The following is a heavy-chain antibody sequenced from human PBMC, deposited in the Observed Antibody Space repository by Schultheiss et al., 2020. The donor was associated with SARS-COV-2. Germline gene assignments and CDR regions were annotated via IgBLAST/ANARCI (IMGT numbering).Heavy chain of an antibody. J-gene: IGHJ4*02. Sequence: GGSLRLSCAASGFTFSSYGMHWVRQAPGKGLEWVAFIRYDGSNKYYADSVKGRFTISRDNSKNTLYLQMNSLRAEDTAVYYCARARIAAAGQFDYWGQGTLVTVSS. CDR2: IRYDGSNK. V-gene: IGHV3-30*02. CDR3: ARARIAAAGQFDY. D-gene: IGHD6-13*01. CDR1: GFTFSSYG.